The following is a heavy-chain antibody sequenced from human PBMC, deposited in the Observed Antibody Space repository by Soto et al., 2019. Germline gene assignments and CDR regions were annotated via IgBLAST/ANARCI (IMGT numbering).Heavy chain of an antibody. CDR2: MYHSGST. J-gene: IGHJ4*02. CDR3: ARVPDY. Sequence: SETLSLTCAVSGGSISSGGYSWSWIRQPPGKGLEWIGYMYHSGSTNYNPSLKSRVTISIDRSKNQFSLKLSSVTAADTAVYYCARVPDYGGQGILVTVSS. CDR1: GGSISSGGYS. V-gene: IGHV4-30-2*01. D-gene: IGHD2-2*01.